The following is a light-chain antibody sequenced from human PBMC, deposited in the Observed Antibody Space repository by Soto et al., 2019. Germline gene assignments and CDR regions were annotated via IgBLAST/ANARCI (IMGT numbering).Light chain of an antibody. CDR2: GAS. CDR1: QSVGSY. J-gene: IGKJ1*01. CDR3: QQYGYSSWT. V-gene: IGKV3-20*01. Sequence: EIGLTQSPGTLSLSPGERATLSCRASQSVGSYLAWCQQKPGQAPRLLIYGASSRATGIPDRFSGSESGTDFTLTISRLEPEDFAVYYCQQYGYSSWTFGQGTKVEVK.